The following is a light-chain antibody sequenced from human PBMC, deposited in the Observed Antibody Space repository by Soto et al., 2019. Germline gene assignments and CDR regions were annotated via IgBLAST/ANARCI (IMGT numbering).Light chain of an antibody. CDR3: QQQGT. V-gene: IGKV3-20*01. CDR2: AAS. Sequence: EIVLTQSPGTLSLSPGERATLSGRASEFLSSSYLVWYQQKPGQAPRLLIYAASRRATGIPDRFSGSGSATEYTLTINTLEPEDFAVYDCQQQGTFGQGTKLEIK. J-gene: IGKJ2*01. CDR1: EFLSSSY.